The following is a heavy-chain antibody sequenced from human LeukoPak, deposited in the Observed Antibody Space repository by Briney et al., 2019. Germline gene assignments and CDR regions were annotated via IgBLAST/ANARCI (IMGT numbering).Heavy chain of an antibody. CDR1: GGSISSDNYY. D-gene: IGHD6-6*01. V-gene: IGHV4-61*02. CDR3: ARALAARPGLWYYYYMDV. CDR2: IYIIGST. Sequence: SETLSLTCTVSGGSISSDNYYWSWIRQPAGKGLEWIGRIYIIGSTNYNPSLKSRVTISADTSKNQFSLKLSSVTAADTAVYYCARALAARPGLWYYYYMDVWGKGTTVTVSS. J-gene: IGHJ6*03.